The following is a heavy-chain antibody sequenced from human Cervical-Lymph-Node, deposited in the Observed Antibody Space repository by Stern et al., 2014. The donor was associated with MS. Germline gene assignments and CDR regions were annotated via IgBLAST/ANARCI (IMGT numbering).Heavy chain of an antibody. CDR1: GGTFSSYA. Sequence: VQLVESGAEVKKPGSSVKVSCKASGGTFSSYAISWVRQAPGQGLEWMGGIIPIFGTANYAQKFQGRVTSTADESTSTAYMELSSLRSEDTAVYYCARSPGIAVAGLNWYFDLWGRGTLVTVSS. J-gene: IGHJ2*01. CDR2: IIPIFGTA. D-gene: IGHD6-19*01. CDR3: ARSPGIAVAGLNWYFDL. V-gene: IGHV1-69*01.